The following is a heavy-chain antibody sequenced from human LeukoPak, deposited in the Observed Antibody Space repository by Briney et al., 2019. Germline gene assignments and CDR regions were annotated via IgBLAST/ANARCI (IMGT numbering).Heavy chain of an antibody. Sequence: SDTLSLTCTVSGGSIRSHYWIWIRQPPGKGLEWIGYIYYSGRTNYNPSLKSRVTISVDTSKNQFSLKLSSVTAADTAVYYCARYGSGSRNFDYWGQGTLVTVSS. D-gene: IGHD3-10*01. CDR1: GGSIRSHY. J-gene: IGHJ4*02. CDR3: ARYGSGSRNFDY. V-gene: IGHV4-59*07. CDR2: IYYSGRT.